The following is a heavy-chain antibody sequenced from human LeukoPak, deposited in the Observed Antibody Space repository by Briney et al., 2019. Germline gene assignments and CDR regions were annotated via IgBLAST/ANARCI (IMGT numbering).Heavy chain of an antibody. CDR3: ARDLRRIVLGTYYYYGVVV. D-gene: IGHD2/OR15-2a*01. CDR2: IYSGGST. CDR1: GVTVRRYY. J-gene: IGHJ6*02. V-gene: IGHV3-53*04. Sequence: GGSLRLSCAPRGVTVRRYYLSWVRQAPGKGLEWVSVIYSGGSTYYADSVKGRFTISRHNSKITLYLQKNSLRAEDTAVYYCARDLRRIVLGTYYYYGVVVWGQGTTVTVSS.